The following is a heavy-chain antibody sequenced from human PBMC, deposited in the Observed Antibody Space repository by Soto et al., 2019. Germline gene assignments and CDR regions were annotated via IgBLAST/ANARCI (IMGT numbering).Heavy chain of an antibody. CDR3: ARITRYFDWSQIYFDY. Sequence: SGPTLVNPTQTLTLTCTFSGFSLSTSGVGVGWIRQPPGKALEWLALIDWDDNKYYSTSLKTRLTISKDTSKNQVVLTMTNMDPVDKATYYCARITRYFDWSQIYFDYWGQGTLVTVSS. CDR1: GFSLSTSGVG. J-gene: IGHJ4*02. CDR2: IDWDDNK. V-gene: IGHV2-70*01. D-gene: IGHD3-9*01.